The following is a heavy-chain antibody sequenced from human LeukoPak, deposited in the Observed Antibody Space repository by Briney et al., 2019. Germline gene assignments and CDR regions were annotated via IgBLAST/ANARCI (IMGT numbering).Heavy chain of an antibody. CDR2: ISSDGSST. CDR1: GFTFSSYW. CDR3: VRGTYYFDY. J-gene: IGHJ4*02. V-gene: IGHV3-74*01. Sequence: GSLRLSCAASGFTFSSYWMHWVRQAPGKGLVWVSRISSDGSSTIYADSVKGRFSISRDNAKNTLYLQMNSLRAEDTAVYYCVRGTYYFDYWGQGTLVTVSS.